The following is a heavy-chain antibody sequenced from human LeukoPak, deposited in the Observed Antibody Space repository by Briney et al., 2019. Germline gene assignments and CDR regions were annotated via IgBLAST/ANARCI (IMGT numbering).Heavy chain of an antibody. CDR3: AKDYYGSGRTPKNPDY. V-gene: IGHV3-30*02. J-gene: IGHJ4*02. CDR1: GFTFSSYG. D-gene: IGHD3-10*01. Sequence: GGSLRLSCAASGFTFSSYGMHWVRQAPGKGLEWVAFIRYDGSNKYYADSVKGRFTISRDNSKNTLYLQMNSLRAEDTAVYCCAKDYYGSGRTPKNPDYWGQGTLVTVSS. CDR2: IRYDGSNK.